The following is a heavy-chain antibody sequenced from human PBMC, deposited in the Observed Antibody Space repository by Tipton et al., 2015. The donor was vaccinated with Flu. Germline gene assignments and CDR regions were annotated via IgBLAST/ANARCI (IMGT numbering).Heavy chain of an antibody. J-gene: IGHJ4*02. CDR2: IYDTGST. CDR3: ARRGSGGRSYDY. V-gene: IGHV4-38-2*02. CDR1: GYSISSGYF. D-gene: IGHD2-15*01. Sequence: TLSLTCTVSGYSISSGYFWGWIRQPPGKGLEWIGCIYDTGSTKYNPSLKSRVTISVDTSKNQFSLKLSSVTAADTAVYYCARRGSGGRSYDYWGQGTLVTVSS.